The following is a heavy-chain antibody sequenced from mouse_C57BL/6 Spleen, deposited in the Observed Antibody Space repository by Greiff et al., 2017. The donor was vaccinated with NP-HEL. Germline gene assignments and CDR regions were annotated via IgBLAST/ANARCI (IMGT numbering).Heavy chain of an antibody. D-gene: IGHD1-1*01. CDR2: ISGGGGNT. J-gene: IGHJ2*01. CDR1: GFTFSSYT. V-gene: IGHV5-9*01. Sequence: EVKVVESGGGLVKPGGSLKLSCAAPGFTFSSYTMSWVRQTPEKRLEWVATISGGGGNTYYPDSVKGRFTISRDNAKNTLYLQMSSLRSEDTALYYCARQGYYYGYFDYWGQGTTLTVSS. CDR3: ARQGYYYGYFDY.